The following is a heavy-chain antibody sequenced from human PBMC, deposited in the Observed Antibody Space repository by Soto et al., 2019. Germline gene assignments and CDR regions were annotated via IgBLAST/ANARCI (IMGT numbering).Heavy chain of an antibody. CDR1: GFTFYAYA. J-gene: IGHJ4*02. V-gene: IGHV3-23*01. D-gene: IGHD2-21*02. CDR3: AKPGPVTARIRFDY. Sequence: PGGSLRLSCAGSGFTFYAYAMSWVRQAPGKGLERISGISARGDTKYIESMKGRFTISRDNSRNTLYLQMNSLRPDDTAVYYCAKPGPVTARIRFDYWGQGALVTVSS. CDR2: ISARGDT.